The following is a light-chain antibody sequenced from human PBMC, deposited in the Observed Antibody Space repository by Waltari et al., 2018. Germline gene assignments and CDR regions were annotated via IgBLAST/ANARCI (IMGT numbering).Light chain of an antibody. CDR2: EVF. V-gene: IGLV2-23*02. J-gene: IGLJ1*01. CDR1: TSDVGSYDL. Sequence: QSALTQPASVSGTPGQSITISCSGTTSDVGSYDLVSWYQQPPGKAPKLLICEVFKRPPDTSSRFSGAKSGSTASLTISGLQPEDEADYYCCSYAGRGTYVFGSGTKVTVL. CDR3: CSYAGRGTYV.